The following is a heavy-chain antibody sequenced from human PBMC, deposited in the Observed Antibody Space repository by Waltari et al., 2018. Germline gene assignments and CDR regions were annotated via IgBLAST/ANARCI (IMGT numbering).Heavy chain of an antibody. D-gene: IGHD3-10*01. V-gene: IGHV3-23*04. CDR1: GFTFSSYA. CDR3: AKDGWVVRGILAY. Sequence: EVQLVESGGGLVQPGGYLRLSCAASGFTFSSYAMRWVRQAPGKGLGWVSAISGSGGSTNYAASGKGRFTISRDNSKNTLYLQMNSLRAEDTAVYSCAKDGWVVRGILAYWGQGTLVTVSS. CDR2: ISGSGGST. J-gene: IGHJ4*02.